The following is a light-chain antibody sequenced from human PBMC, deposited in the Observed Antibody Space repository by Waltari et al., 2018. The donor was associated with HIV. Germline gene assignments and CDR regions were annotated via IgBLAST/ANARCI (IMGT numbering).Light chain of an antibody. CDR2: KAS. J-gene: IGKJ1*01. CDR3: QQYNSYPPT. CDR1: QDISSW. Sequence: DIQMTQSPSTLSASVGDRVTITCRARQDISSWLAWYQQKPGKAPKLLIYKASTLESGVPSKFSDSGSGTEVTLTISSLQPDNFATYYCQQYNSYPPTFGQGTKVEIK. V-gene: IGKV1-5*03.